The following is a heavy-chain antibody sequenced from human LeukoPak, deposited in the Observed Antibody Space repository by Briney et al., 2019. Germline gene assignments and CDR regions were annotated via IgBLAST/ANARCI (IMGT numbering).Heavy chain of an antibody. Sequence: SETLSLTCTVSGGSISSHYWSWIRQPAGKGLEWIGRIYTSGSTNYNPSLKSRVTMSVDTSKNQFSLKLSSVTAADTAVYYCARDNGDYKYYYYYGMDVWGQGTTVTVSS. CDR1: GGSISSHY. CDR2: IYTSGST. D-gene: IGHD4-17*01. V-gene: IGHV4-4*07. J-gene: IGHJ6*02. CDR3: ARDNGDYKYYYYYGMDV.